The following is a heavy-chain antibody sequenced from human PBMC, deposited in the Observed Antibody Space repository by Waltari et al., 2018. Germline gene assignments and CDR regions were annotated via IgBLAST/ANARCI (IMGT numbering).Heavy chain of an antibody. CDR1: GYPFTAYF. D-gene: IGHD1-1*01. CDR2: VNPKTGAT. CDR3: AGGTNGSTGWFAP. V-gene: IGHV1-2*02. J-gene: IGHJ5*02. Sequence: QAQLVQSGAEVKKPGASVKVSCKAAGYPFTAYFIQWVRQAPGQGLEWVAWVNPKTGATNSAQKFQGRVSVTRDSSITTAYMQLTSLTSDDTALYYCAGGTNGSTGWFAPWGQGTLVTVSS.